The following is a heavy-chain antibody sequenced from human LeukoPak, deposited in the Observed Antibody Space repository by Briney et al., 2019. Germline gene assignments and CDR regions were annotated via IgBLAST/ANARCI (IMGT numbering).Heavy chain of an antibody. J-gene: IGHJ4*01. CDR1: GYSFTAHY. V-gene: IGHV1-2*02. D-gene: IGHD1-1*01. CDR3: VRDPREPANDLDY. CDR2: IDCGAGDT. Sequence: ASVKVSCKTSGYSFTAHYIHWVRQAPGQALQWLAYIDCGAGDTNYAQPFQGRVTVTGDKSINTAYLELSSLTFDDTAIYYCVRDPREPANDLDYWGRGTLVTVSS.